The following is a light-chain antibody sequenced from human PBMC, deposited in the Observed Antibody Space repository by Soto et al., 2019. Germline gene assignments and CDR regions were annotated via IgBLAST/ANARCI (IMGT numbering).Light chain of an antibody. Sequence: QSVLTQPASVSGSPGQAITISCTGTSSDVGGYTYVSWYQQHPGKAPKFIIYDVSNRPSGVSNRFSGSKSGNTASLTISGLQAEDEADYCCSSYTTSNTRQIVFGTGTKLTVL. V-gene: IGLV2-14*01. J-gene: IGLJ1*01. CDR1: SSDVGGYTY. CDR2: DVS. CDR3: SSYTTSNTRQIV.